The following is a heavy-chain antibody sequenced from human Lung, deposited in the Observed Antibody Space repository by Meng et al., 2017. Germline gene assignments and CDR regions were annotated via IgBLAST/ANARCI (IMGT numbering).Heavy chain of an antibody. CDR2: IDPGNGNR. Sequence: QVHLVQSGHEVKKPGASAKVSCKASGYTFTTYGISWLRQAPGQGLEWMGWIDPGNGNRDFAEKFQDRLTMSNDTSSSTVYMELTRLTSDDTAVYYCARDRQWLFDYWGQGALVTVSS. D-gene: IGHD6-19*01. CDR3: ARDRQWLFDY. CDR1: GYTFTTYG. J-gene: IGHJ4*02. V-gene: IGHV1-18*01.